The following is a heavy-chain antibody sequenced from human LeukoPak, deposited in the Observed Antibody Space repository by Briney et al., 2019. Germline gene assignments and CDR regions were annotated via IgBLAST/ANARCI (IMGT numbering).Heavy chain of an antibody. V-gene: IGHV3-23*01. D-gene: IGHD3-22*01. CDR1: GFTFSSYS. Sequence: GGSLRLSCAASGFTFSSYSMNWVRQAPGKGLEWVSAISGSGGSTFYGDSVKGRFTISRDNSENTLYLQMNSLRAEDTAVYYCAKGRYYDTSGYSGWGQGTLVTVSS. CDR3: AKGRYYDTSGYSG. CDR2: ISGSGGST. J-gene: IGHJ4*02.